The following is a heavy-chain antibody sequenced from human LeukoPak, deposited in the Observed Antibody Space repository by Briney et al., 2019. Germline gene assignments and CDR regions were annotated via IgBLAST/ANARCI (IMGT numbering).Heavy chain of an antibody. Sequence: SETLSLTCTVSGGSISSGDYYWSWIRQPPGKGLEWIGYIYYSGSTYYNPFLKSRVTISVDTSKNQFSLKLSSVTAADTAVYYCAREEKSFGAFDYWGQGTLVTVSS. V-gene: IGHV4-30-4*01. J-gene: IGHJ4*02. CDR1: GGSISSGDYY. D-gene: IGHD3-3*01. CDR2: IYYSGST. CDR3: AREEKSFGAFDY.